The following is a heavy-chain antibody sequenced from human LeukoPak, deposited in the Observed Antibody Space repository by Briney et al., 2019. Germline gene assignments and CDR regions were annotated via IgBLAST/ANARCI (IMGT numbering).Heavy chain of an antibody. CDR1: GLTVSSNY. CDR3: AREVVNRAGLDY. J-gene: IGHJ4*02. D-gene: IGHD4-23*01. Sequence: PGGSLRLFCAASGLTVSSNYMTWVRQTPGKGLEWVSVLYIGGTTYYTDSVKGRFTISRDNSKNTLYLQMNSLRAEDTAVYYCAREVVNRAGLDYWGQGTLVTVSS. CDR2: LYIGGTT. V-gene: IGHV3-66*01.